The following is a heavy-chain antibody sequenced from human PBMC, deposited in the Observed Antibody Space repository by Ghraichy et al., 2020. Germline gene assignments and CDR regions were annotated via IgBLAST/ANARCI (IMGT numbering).Heavy chain of an antibody. Sequence: GGSLRLSCAASGFTYNKYWMSWVRQAPVKGLEWVANMNQDGSEKYYVDSVKGRFTISRDNAKNSLYLQMNSLRAEDTAVYYCAKADWGSVDYWGQGTLVTVSS. V-gene: IGHV3-7*03. J-gene: IGHJ4*02. CDR1: GFTYNKYW. CDR3: AKADWGSVDY. CDR2: MNQDGSEK. D-gene: IGHD3/OR15-3a*01.